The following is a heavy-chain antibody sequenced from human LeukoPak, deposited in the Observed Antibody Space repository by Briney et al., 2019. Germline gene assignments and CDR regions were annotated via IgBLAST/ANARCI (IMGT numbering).Heavy chain of an antibody. V-gene: IGHV4-59*01. CDR1: GGSISTYY. CDR3: ARDKVIARVIFEYYSGMDV. Sequence: SETLSLTCTVSGGSISTYYWSWIRQPPGKGLEWIGYIYYTGSTNYNPSLKSRVTISVDTSRDQFSLRLSSVTAADTAVYYCARDKVIARVIFEYYSGMDVWGQGTTVTVSS. CDR2: IYYTGST. D-gene: IGHD2-15*01. J-gene: IGHJ6*02.